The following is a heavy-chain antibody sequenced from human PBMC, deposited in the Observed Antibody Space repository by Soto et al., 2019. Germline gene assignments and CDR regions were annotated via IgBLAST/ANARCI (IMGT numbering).Heavy chain of an antibody. D-gene: IGHD6-13*01. V-gene: IGHV1-69*13. J-gene: IGHJ3*02. CDR1: GGTFSSYA. Sequence: RASVKVSCKASGGTFSSYAISWVRQAPGQGLEWMGGIIPIFGTANYAQKFQGRVTITADESTSTAYMELSSLRSEDTAVYYCARSKASMRSSWYPIYAFDIWGQGTMVTVSS. CDR3: ARSKASMRSSWYPIYAFDI. CDR2: IIPIFGTA.